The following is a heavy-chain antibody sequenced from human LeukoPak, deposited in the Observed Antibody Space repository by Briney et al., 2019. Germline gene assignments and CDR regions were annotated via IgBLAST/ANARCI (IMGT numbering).Heavy chain of an antibody. CDR1: GFTFSNSA. Sequence: GGALRLSCPAFGFTFSNSAMNGARQAPGKGLEWLSLINFSGGNTYYADSMKGRLTIYRGNSKDTLYLQMNSLRAEDTAIYYCARDIEFSTWGLGTMVTVSS. CDR2: INFSGGNT. J-gene: IGHJ3*01. V-gene: IGHV3-23*01. D-gene: IGHD3-3*02. CDR3: ARDIEFST.